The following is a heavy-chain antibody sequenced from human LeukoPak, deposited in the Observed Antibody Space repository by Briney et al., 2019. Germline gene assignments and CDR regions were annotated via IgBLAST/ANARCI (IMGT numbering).Heavy chain of an antibody. CDR3: ARQNDDYGDGRYFDY. CDR2: IYYSGST. D-gene: IGHD4-17*01. Sequence: SETLSLTCTVSGGSISSYYWSWIRQPPGKGLEWIGYIYYSGSTNYNPSLKSRVTISVDTSKNQFSLKLSSVTAADTAAYYCARQNDDYGDGRYFDYWGQGTLVTVSS. CDR1: GGSISSYY. J-gene: IGHJ4*02. V-gene: IGHV4-59*08.